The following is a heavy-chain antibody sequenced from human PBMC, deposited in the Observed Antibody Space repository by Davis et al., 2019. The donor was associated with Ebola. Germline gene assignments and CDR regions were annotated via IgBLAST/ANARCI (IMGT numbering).Heavy chain of an antibody. CDR1: GFTFSSYW. D-gene: IGHD2-15*01. Sequence: GESLKISCAASGFTFSSYWMSWVRQAPGKGLEWVANINQDGSEKYYVDSVKGRFTISSDNAKNSLYLQMNSLRAEDTAVYYCARDPGYCSGGSCINWFFHFDYWGQGTLVTVSS. V-gene: IGHV3-7*01. CDR3: ARDPGYCSGGSCINWFFHFDY. J-gene: IGHJ4*02. CDR2: INQDGSEK.